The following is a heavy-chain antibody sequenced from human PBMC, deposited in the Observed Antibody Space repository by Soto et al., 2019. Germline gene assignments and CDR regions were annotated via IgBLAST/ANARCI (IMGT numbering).Heavy chain of an antibody. CDR2: IFYGGHT. CDR1: VDFLTTYY. CDR3: ARSPQYSSGWNGGFDY. Sequence: PSETLSLTCDFSVDFLTTYYWNWIRQSPGKGLEWIGYIFYGGHTNYNPSLRGRATISVDTSKNQFSLKLSSVTAADTAVYYCARSPQYSSGWNGGFDYWGQGTMVTVSS. D-gene: IGHD6-19*01. J-gene: IGHJ4*02. V-gene: IGHV4-59*01.